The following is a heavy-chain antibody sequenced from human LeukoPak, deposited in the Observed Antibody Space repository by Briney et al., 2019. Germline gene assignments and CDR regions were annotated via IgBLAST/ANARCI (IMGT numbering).Heavy chain of an antibody. D-gene: IGHD3-3*01. CDR1: GFTFSNAW. Sequence: GGSLRLSCAASGFTFSNAWMSWVRHAPGKGLEWVGRIKSKTDGGTTDYAAPVKGRFTISRDDSKNTLYLQMNSLKTEDTAVYYCTTDSPDHDFWSGFDAFDIWGQGTMVTVSS. V-gene: IGHV3-15*01. CDR2: IKSKTDGGTT. J-gene: IGHJ3*02. CDR3: TTDSPDHDFWSGFDAFDI.